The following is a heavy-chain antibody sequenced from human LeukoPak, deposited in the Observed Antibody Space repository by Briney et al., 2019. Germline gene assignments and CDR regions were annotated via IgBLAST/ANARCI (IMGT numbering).Heavy chain of an antibody. Sequence: ASVKVSCKASGYTFTSYYMHWVRQAPGQGLEWMGIINPSGGSTSYAQKFQGRVTITRDTSASTAYMELSSLRSEDMAVYYCARAYCGGDCYSDWYFDLWGRGTLVTVSS. V-gene: IGHV1-46*01. D-gene: IGHD2-21*02. CDR3: ARAYCGGDCYSDWYFDL. CDR1: GYTFTSYY. CDR2: INPSGGST. J-gene: IGHJ2*01.